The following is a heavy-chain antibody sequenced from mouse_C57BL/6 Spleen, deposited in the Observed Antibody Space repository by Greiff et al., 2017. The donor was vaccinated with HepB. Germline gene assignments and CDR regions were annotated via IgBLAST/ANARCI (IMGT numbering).Heavy chain of an antibody. CDR1: GYTFTDYE. CDR2: IDPETGGT. CDR3: TSGSYYGNFWFAY. Sequence: QVQLQQSGAELVRPGASVTLSCKASGYTFTDYEMHWVKQTPVHGLEWIGAIDPETGGTAYNQKFKGKAILTADKSSSTAYMELRSLTSEDSAVYYCTSGSYYGNFWFAYWGQGTLVTVSA. D-gene: IGHD2-1*01. J-gene: IGHJ3*01. V-gene: IGHV1-15*01.